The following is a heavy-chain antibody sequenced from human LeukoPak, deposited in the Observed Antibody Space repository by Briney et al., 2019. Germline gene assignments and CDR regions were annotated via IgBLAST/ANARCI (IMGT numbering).Heavy chain of an antibody. Sequence: SETLSLTCTVSGGSISSSYYYWGWIRQPPGKGLEWIGSIHYSGSTNYNPSLKSRVTISVDTSKNQFSLKLSSVTAADTAVYYCATTPESYAFDIWGQGTMVTVSS. J-gene: IGHJ3*02. CDR2: IHYSGST. V-gene: IGHV4-39*07. CDR3: ATTPESYAFDI. CDR1: GGSISSSYYY.